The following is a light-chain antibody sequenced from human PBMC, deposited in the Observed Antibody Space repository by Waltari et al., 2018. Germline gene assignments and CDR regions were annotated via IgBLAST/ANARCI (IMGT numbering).Light chain of an antibody. CDR2: EDN. Sequence: NFMLTQPHSVSESPGKPVTISCTGSRGSIASNYVQWYQQRPGSAPTTVIYEDNQRPSGVPDRFSGSIDSSSNSASLTISGLKTEDEADYYCQSYDSSNVVFGGGTKLTVL. CDR3: QSYDSSNVV. J-gene: IGLJ2*01. V-gene: IGLV6-57*02. CDR1: RGSIASNY.